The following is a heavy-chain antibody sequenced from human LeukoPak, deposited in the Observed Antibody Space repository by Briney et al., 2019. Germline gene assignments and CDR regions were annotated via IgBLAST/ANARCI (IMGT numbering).Heavy chain of an antibody. CDR1: GFPFSGYW. CDR3: SRSLDY. J-gene: IGHJ4*02. CDR2: IKEDGSQQ. V-gene: IGHV3-7*01. Sequence: QPGGSLRLSCAASGFPFSGYWMDWVRQAPGKGMEWVANIKEDGSQQYYADSVKGRFTISRDNAKNSLYPQMNSLRVEDTAIYYCSRSLDYLGQGALVTVSS.